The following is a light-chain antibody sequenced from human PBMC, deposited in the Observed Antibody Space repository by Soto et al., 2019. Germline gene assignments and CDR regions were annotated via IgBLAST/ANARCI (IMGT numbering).Light chain of an antibody. V-gene: IGKV3-20*01. CDR3: QQYSSSPWT. CDR1: QSVSSNY. J-gene: IGKJ1*01. Sequence: EIVLTQSPGTLSLSPGERATLSCRASQSVSSNYLAWYQQKPGQAPRLLIYGVSSRTTGIPDRFSGSGSGTDFTLPISRREPEDFAVYYCQQYSSSPWTFGLGTKVEIK. CDR2: GVS.